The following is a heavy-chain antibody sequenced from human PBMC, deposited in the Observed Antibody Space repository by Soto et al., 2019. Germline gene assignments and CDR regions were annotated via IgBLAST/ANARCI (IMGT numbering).Heavy chain of an antibody. CDR3: ASGTFNTRSFDF. J-gene: IGHJ4*02. D-gene: IGHD2-2*01. V-gene: IGHV4-31*03. CDR1: GGSVATGGSS. Sequence: SETLSLTCSVSGGSVATGGSSWSWARLLPGKGLQWVGYIYYTGAAYYNPAVQSRVTISLDTSENQFSLKLTSVTAADTAVYYCASGTFNTRSFDFWGQGRQVTVSS. CDR2: IYYTGAA.